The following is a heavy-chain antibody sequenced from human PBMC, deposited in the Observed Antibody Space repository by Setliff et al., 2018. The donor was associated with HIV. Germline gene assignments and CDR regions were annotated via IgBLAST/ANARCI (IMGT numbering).Heavy chain of an antibody. CDR3: ARVEAKVRGATYGMDV. CDR1: GGSFSGYY. V-gene: IGHV4-34*01. CDR2: FYETGYT. D-gene: IGHD3-10*01. Sequence: PSETLSLTCAVYGGSFSGYYWSWIRQPPGKGLEWIGSFYETGYTYYNPSLKSRVTISVDTSKNQFSLTLNSVTAADTAVYYCARVEAKVRGATYGMDVWGQGTTVTVSS. J-gene: IGHJ6*02.